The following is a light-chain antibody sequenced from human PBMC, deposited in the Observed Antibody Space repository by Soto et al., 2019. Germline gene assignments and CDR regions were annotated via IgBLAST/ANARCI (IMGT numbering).Light chain of an antibody. J-gene: IGLJ2*01. CDR2: NSN. V-gene: IGLV1-44*01. CDR3: AACDDSLDNGVV. CDR1: SSNIGSNS. Sequence: QSVLTQPPSASGTPGQRVTISCSGSSSNIGSNSVNWYQQLPGTAPKLLIYNSNQRPSGVPDRFSGSKSGTSASLAISGLQSEDEADYYCAACDDSLDNGVVFGGGTKLTVL.